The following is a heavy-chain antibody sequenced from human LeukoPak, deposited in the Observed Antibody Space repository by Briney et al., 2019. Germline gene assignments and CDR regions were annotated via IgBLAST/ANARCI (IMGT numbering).Heavy chain of an antibody. CDR1: GGSFSGYY. V-gene: IGHV4-34*01. CDR3: ARGGSYGYYYYYYMDV. Sequence: PSETLSLTCAVYGGSFSGYYWSWIRQPPGKGLEWIGEINHSGSTNYNPSLKSRVTISVDTSKNQFSLKMSSVTAADTAVYYCARGGSYGYYYYYYMDVWGKGTTVTVSS. J-gene: IGHJ6*03. CDR2: INHSGST. D-gene: IGHD5-18*01.